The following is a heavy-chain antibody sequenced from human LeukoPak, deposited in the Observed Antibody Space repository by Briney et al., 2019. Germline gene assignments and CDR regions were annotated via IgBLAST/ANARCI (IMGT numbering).Heavy chain of an antibody. CDR2: ISAYNGNT. D-gene: IGHD5-12*01. Sequence: ASVKVSCKASGYTFTSYGISWVRQAPGQGLEWMGWISAYNGNTNYAQKLQGRVTITADKSTSTAYMELSSLRSEDTAVYYCGTSHSGCARSDSGYHRERYNWFDLWGQGTLVTVSS. CDR1: GYTFTSYG. CDR3: GTSHSGCARSDSGYHRERYNWFDL. J-gene: IGHJ5*02. V-gene: IGHV1-18*01.